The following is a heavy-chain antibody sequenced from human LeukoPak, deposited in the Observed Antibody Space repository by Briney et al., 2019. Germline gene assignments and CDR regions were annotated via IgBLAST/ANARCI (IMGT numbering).Heavy chain of an antibody. J-gene: IGHJ6*03. CDR2: IYTSGST. D-gene: IGHD1-26*01. CDR3: ARGRGSFSYSYYYTDV. V-gene: IGHV4-4*09. CDR1: GSSISTYY. Sequence: SETLSLTCTVSGSSISTYYWSWIRQPPGKGLEWIGNIYTSGSTNYNPSLKSRVTITVGTSKNQFSLKLSSATAADTAVYYCARGRGSFSYSYYYTDVWGKGTTVTVSS.